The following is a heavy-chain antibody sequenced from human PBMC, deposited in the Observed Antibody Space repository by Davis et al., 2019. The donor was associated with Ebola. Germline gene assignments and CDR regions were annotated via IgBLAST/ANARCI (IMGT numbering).Heavy chain of an antibody. CDR2: ISAYNGNT. V-gene: IGHV1-18*01. Sequence: AASVKVSCKASGYTFTSYGISWVRQAPGQGLEWMGWISAYNGNTNYAQKLQGRVTMTTDTSTSTAYMELRSLRSEDTAVYYCATDQFDGSGKKRYYYGMDVWGQGTTVTVSS. CDR1: GYTFTSYG. CDR3: ATDQFDGSGKKRYYYGMDV. D-gene: IGHD3-10*01. J-gene: IGHJ6*02.